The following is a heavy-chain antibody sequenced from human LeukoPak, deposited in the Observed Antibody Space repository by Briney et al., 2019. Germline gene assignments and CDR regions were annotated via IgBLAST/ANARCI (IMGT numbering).Heavy chain of an antibody. Sequence: ASETLSLTCTVSGGSISSYYWSWIRQPPGKGLEWIGYIYYSGSTNYNPSLKSRVTISVDTSKNQFSLKLSSVTAADTAVYYCASGYYGMDVWGQGTTVTVSS. CDR1: GGSISSYY. CDR2: IYYSGST. J-gene: IGHJ6*02. V-gene: IGHV4-59*08. CDR3: ASGYYGMDV.